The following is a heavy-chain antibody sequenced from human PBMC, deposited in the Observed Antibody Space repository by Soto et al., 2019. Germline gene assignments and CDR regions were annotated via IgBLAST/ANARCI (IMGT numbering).Heavy chain of an antibody. CDR1: GFTFSSYD. V-gene: IGHV3-13*01. CDR2: IGTAGDT. J-gene: IGHJ5*02. D-gene: IGHD2-2*01. CDR3: ARGERYCSSTSCQNWFDP. Sequence: VGSLRLSCAASGFTFSSYDMHWVRQATGKGLEWVSAIGTAGDTYYPGSVKGRFTISRENAKNSLYLQMNSLRAGDTAVYYCARGERYCSSTSCQNWFDPWGQGTLVTVSS.